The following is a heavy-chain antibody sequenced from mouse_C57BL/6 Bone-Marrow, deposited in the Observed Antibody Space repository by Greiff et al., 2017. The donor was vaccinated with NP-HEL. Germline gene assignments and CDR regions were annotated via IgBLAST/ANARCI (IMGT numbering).Heavy chain of an antibody. J-gene: IGHJ4*01. V-gene: IGHV2-6*03. CDR3: ARPDYYGSSPYAMDY. Sequence: VKLQESGPGLVAPSQSLSITCTVSGFSLTSYGVHWVRQPPGKGLEWLVVIWSDGSTTYNSALKSRLSISKDNSKSQVFLKMNSLQTDDTAMYYCARPDYYGSSPYAMDYWGQGTSVTVSS. CDR2: IWSDGST. D-gene: IGHD1-1*01. CDR1: GFSLTSYG.